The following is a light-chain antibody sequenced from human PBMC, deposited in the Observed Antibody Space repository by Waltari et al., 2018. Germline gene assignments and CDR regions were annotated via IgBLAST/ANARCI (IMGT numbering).Light chain of an antibody. CDR2: AAS. V-gene: IGKV1-39*01. Sequence: DIQMTQSLSSLSASVGDRVTITCRASQSISSYLNWYQQKPGKAPKLLIYAASSLQSGVPSRFSGSGSGTDFTLTISSLQPEDFATYYCQQSYSTPPGLYTFGQGTKLEI. CDR3: QQSYSTPPGLYT. CDR1: QSISSY. J-gene: IGKJ2*01.